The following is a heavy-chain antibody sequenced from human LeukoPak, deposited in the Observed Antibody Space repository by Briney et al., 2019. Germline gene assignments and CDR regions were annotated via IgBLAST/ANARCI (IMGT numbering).Heavy chain of an antibody. D-gene: IGHD3-22*01. CDR3: AKLRYYDSSGPFDY. CDR1: GITLSNYG. J-gene: IGHJ4*02. V-gene: IGHV3-23*01. CDR2: ISGSGGST. Sequence: GGSLRLSCAVSGITLSNYGMSWVRQAPGKGLEWVSAISGSGGSTYYADSVKGRFTISRDNSKNTLYLQMNSLRAEDTAVYYCAKLRYYDSSGPFDYWGQGTLVTVSS.